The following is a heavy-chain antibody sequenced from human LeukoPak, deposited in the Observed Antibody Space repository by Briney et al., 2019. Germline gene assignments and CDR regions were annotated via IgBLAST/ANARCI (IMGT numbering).Heavy chain of an antibody. CDR2: ISGSGGST. Sequence: GVSLRLSCAASGFTFSSYAMSWVRQAPGKGLEWVSAISGSGGSTYYADSVKGRFTISRDNSKNTLYLQMNSLKTEDTAVYYCTLTAMARRGEAFDIWGQGTMVTVSS. V-gene: IGHV3-23*01. D-gene: IGHD5-18*01. CDR3: TLTAMARRGEAFDI. CDR1: GFTFSSYA. J-gene: IGHJ3*02.